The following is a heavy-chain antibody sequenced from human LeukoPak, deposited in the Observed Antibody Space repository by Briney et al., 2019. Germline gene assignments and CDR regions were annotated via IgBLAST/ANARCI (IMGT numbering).Heavy chain of an antibody. CDR3: ARGPRLMVTNPYYYYGMDV. Sequence: PSQTLSLTCAVSGGSISSGGYSWSWIRQPPGTGLEWIGYIYHSGSTYYNPSLKSRVTISVDTSKSQFSLKLSSVTAADTAVYYCARGPRLMVTNPYYYYGMDVWGQGTTVTVSS. CDR2: IYHSGST. J-gene: IGHJ6*02. V-gene: IGHV4-30-2*01. D-gene: IGHD5-18*01. CDR1: GGSISSGGYS.